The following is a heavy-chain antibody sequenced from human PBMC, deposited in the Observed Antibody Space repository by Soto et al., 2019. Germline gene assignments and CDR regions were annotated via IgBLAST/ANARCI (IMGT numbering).Heavy chain of an antibody. CDR2: INHSGST. D-gene: IGHD7-27*01. CDR1: GGSFSGYY. V-gene: IGHV4-34*01. CDR3: ARDTGDGTFDF. Sequence: TSETLSLTCAVYGGSFSGYYWSWIRQPPGKGLEWIGEINHSGSTNYNPSLKSRVTISVDTSKNQFSLKLSSVTAADTAVYYCARDTGDGTFDFWGQGTLVTVSS. J-gene: IGHJ4*02.